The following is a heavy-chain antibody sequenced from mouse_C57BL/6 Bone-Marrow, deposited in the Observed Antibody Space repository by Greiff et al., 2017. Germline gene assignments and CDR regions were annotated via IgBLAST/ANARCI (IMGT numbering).Heavy chain of an antibody. V-gene: IGHV5-17*01. D-gene: IGHD1-1*01. CDR3: ARPSSSWYFDV. J-gene: IGHJ1*03. CDR1: GFTFSDYG. Sequence: EVMLVESGGGLVKPGGSLKLSCAASGFTFSDYGMHWVHQAPEKGLEWVAYISSGSSTIYYADTVKGRFTISRDNAKNTLFLQMTSLRSEDTAMYYCARPSSSWYFDVWGTGTTVTVSS. CDR2: ISSGSSTI.